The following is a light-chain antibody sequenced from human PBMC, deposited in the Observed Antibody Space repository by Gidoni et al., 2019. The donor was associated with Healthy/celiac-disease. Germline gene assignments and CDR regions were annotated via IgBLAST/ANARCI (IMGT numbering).Light chain of an antibody. Sequence: DIQMTPSPSSLSASVGDRVTITCRASQSISSYLHGYQQKPGKAPKLLIYAASSMQSWVTSRFCGSGSGGDVSLTISSLQPEDVAAYYCRQSYSTPFTFXPXTKVDIK. CDR1: QSISSY. CDR2: AAS. CDR3: RQSYSTPFT. V-gene: IGKV1-39*01. J-gene: IGKJ3*01.